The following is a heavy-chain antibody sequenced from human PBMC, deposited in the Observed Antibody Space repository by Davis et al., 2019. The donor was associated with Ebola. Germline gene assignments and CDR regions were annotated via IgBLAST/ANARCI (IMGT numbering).Heavy chain of an antibody. Sequence: GESLKISCAASGFTFSSYAMHWVRQAPGKGLEWVAVISYDGSNKYYADSVKGRFTISRDNSKNTLYLQMNSLRAEDTAVYYCAKVGEGGNTDYWGQGTLVTVSS. D-gene: IGHD1/OR15-1a*01. CDR2: ISYDGSNK. CDR3: AKVGEGGNTDY. CDR1: GFTFSSYA. V-gene: IGHV3-30-3*01. J-gene: IGHJ4*02.